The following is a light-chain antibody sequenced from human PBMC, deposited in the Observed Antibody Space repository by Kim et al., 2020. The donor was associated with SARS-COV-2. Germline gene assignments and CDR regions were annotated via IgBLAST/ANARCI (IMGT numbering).Light chain of an antibody. V-gene: IGKV1-12*01. CDR2: RAT. J-gene: IGKJ1*01. CDR1: QDIASR. Sequence: GDRVTITCRASQDIASRLAWFQQRPGEAPKLLIYRATDLETGVSLRFSGSGSGTDFTLTINGLQPEDFATYYCLQAYNFPRTLGQGTKVDIK. CDR3: LQAYNFPRT.